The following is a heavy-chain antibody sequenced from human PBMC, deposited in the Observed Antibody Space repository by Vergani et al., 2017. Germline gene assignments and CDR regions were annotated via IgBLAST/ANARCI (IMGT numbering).Heavy chain of an antibody. CDR1: GFTFSSYS. Sequence: EVQLVESGGGLVKRGGSLRLSCAAPGFTFSSYSMNWVRQAPGKGLEWVSSISSSSSYIHYSDSLKGRFTISRDNAKSSLYLQMNSLRAEDTGVYYCARDRYYRGSVRCPYFYDYGLDVWSQGTAVTVSS. CDR2: ISSSSSYI. V-gene: IGHV3-21*01. D-gene: IGHD3-10*01. CDR3: ARDRYYRGSVRCPYFYDYGLDV. J-gene: IGHJ6*02.